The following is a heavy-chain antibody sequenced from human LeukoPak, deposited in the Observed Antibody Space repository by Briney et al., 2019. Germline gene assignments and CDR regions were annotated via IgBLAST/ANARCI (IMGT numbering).Heavy chain of an antibody. Sequence: ASVKVSCKASGHTFTSYDINWVRQATGQGLEWMGWMNPNSGNTGYAQKFQGRVTITRNTSISTAYMELSSLRSEDTAVYYCASGGRITGTTMDYWGQGTLVTVSS. CDR1: GHTFTSYD. CDR3: ASGGRITGTTMDY. V-gene: IGHV1-8*03. CDR2: MNPNSGNT. J-gene: IGHJ4*02. D-gene: IGHD1-7*01.